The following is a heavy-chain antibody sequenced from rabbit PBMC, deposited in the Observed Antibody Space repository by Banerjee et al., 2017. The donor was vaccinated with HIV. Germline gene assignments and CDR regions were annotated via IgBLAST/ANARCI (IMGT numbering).Heavy chain of an antibody. Sequence: QTQLVESGGGLVQPGGSLKLSCKASAFDLSTYGMSWVRQAPGKGLEWIGYIDPVFGSTYFASWVNGRFTISSHNAQNTLYLQLNSLTAADTATYFCVREPTSSSGWGRYFNLWGQGTLVTVS. J-gene: IGHJ4*01. V-gene: IGHV1S47*01. CDR2: IDPVFGST. D-gene: IGHD1-1*01. CDR1: AFDLSTYG. CDR3: VREPTSSSGWGRYFNL.